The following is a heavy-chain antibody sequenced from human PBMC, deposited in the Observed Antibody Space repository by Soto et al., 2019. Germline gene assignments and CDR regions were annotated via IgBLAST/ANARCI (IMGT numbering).Heavy chain of an antibody. CDR1: GCTFSSCS. Sequence: SVNVSCKSSGCTFSSCSISWVRRAPGQGLECMGGIIPIFGTANYAQKLQGRVTMTTDTSTSTAYMELRSLRSDDTAVYYCARTGSGWYSCGYWGQGTLVTVSS. CDR2: IIPIFGTA. CDR3: ARTGSGWYSCGY. V-gene: IGHV1-69*05. D-gene: IGHD6-19*01. J-gene: IGHJ4*02.